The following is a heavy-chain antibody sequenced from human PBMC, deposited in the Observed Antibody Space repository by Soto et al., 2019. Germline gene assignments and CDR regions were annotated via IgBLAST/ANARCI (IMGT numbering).Heavy chain of an antibody. CDR2: INHSGST. J-gene: IGHJ6*02. CDR1: GGSFSGYY. V-gene: IGHV4-34*01. CDR3: ARFPPLNRYYYYGMDV. Sequence: QVQLQQWGAGLLKPSETLSLTCAVYGGSFSGYYWSWIRQPPGKGLEWIGEINHSGSTNYNPSLKSRVTISVDTSKHQFSLKLSSVTAADTAVYYCARFPPLNRYYYYGMDVWGQGTTVTVSS.